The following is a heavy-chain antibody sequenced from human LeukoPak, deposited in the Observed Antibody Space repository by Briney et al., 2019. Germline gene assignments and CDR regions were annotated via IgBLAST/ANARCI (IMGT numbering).Heavy chain of an antibody. J-gene: IGHJ4*02. CDR2: ISGSGGST. V-gene: IGHV3-23*01. CDR1: GFTFSSYA. D-gene: IGHD3-3*01. CDR3: ARDRGFYDFWSGYPFDY. Sequence: GGSLRLSCAASGFTFSSYAMSWVRQAPGKGLEWVSAISGSGGSTYYADSVKGRFTISRDNSKNTLYLQMNSLRAEDTAVYYCARDRGFYDFWSGYPFDYWGQGTLVTVSS.